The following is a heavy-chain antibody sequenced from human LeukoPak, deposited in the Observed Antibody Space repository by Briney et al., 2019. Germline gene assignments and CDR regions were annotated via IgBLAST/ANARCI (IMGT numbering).Heavy chain of an antibody. V-gene: IGHV3-23*01. CDR2: ITGGGDTT. Sequence: HSGGSLRLSCAASGFTFSSYAMTWVRQAPGKGLEWVSAITGGGDTTYYADSVKGRFTISRDNSKNTLYLQMNNLRAEDTAIYYCAKAANYDILTGYYLDYWGQGTLVTVSS. CDR3: AKAANYDILTGYYLDY. CDR1: GFTFSSYA. D-gene: IGHD3-9*01. J-gene: IGHJ4*02.